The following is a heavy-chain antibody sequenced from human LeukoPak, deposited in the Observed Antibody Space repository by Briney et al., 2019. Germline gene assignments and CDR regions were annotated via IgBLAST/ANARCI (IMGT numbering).Heavy chain of an antibody. CDR1: GYTFTGYY. D-gene: IGHD3-10*01. V-gene: IGHV1-18*04. CDR3: ARVPTMVRGATSFDY. CDR2: ISAYNGNT. Sequence: ASVKVSCKASGYTFTGYYMHWVRQAPGQGLEWMGWISAYNGNTNYAQKLQGRVTMTTDTSTSTAYMELRSLRSDDTAVYYCARVPTMVRGATSFDYWGQGTLVTVSS. J-gene: IGHJ4*02.